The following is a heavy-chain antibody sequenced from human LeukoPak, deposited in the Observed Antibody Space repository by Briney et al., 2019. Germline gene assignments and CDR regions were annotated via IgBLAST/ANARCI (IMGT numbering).Heavy chain of an antibody. CDR2: IRSSGGGDST. CDR1: GFTFSNYA. Sequence: GGSLRLSCAVSGFTFSNYAMNWVRQAPGKGLEWVSVIRSSGGGDSTYYADSVKGRFTISRDNSKNTLFLQMNSLRAEDTAVYYCAKRFHSGSYSMVSGYFDYWGQGTLVTVSS. D-gene: IGHD1-26*01. J-gene: IGHJ4*02. CDR3: AKRFHSGSYSMVSGYFDY. V-gene: IGHV3-23*01.